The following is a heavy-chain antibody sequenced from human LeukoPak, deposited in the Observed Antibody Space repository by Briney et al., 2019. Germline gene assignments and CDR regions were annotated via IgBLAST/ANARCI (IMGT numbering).Heavy chain of an antibody. D-gene: IGHD5-24*01. V-gene: IGHV4-59*01. CDR2: IYYSGST. CDR1: GGSISSYY. Sequence: SETLSLTCTVSGGSISSYYWSWTRQPPGKGLEWIGYIYYSGSTNYNPSLKSRVTISVDTSKNQFSLKLSSVTAADTAVYYCARVRRDGYNYYYYYYMDVWGKGTTVTISS. J-gene: IGHJ6*03. CDR3: ARVRRDGYNYYYYYYMDV.